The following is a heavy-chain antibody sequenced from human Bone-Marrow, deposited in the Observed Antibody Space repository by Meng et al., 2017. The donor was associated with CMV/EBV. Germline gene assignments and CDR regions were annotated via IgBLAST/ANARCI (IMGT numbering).Heavy chain of an antibody. CDR2: IYYSGST. D-gene: IGHD2-2*01. Sequence: SETLSLTCTVSGGSISSYYWSWIRQPPGKGLEWIGYIYYSGSTYYNPSLKSRVTISVDTSKNQFSLKLSSVTAADTAVYYCARQGRTSQDSFDIWGQGTMVTVSS. CDR1: GGSISSYY. J-gene: IGHJ3*02. CDR3: ARQGRTSQDSFDI. V-gene: IGHV4-59*08.